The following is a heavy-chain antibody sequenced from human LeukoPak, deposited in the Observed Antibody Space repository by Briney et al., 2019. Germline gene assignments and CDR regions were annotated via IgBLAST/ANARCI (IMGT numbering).Heavy chain of an antibody. CDR1: GFTVSSNY. CDR3: ARDPTYYYDSSGYYPDAFDI. CDR2: ISYDGSNK. V-gene: IGHV3-30-3*01. D-gene: IGHD3-22*01. Sequence: PGGSLRLSCAASGFTVSSNYMSWVRQAPGKGLEWVAVISYDGSNKYYADSVKGRFTISRGNSKNTLYLQMNSLRAEDTAVYYCARDPTYYYDSSGYYPDAFDIWGQGTMVTVSS. J-gene: IGHJ3*02.